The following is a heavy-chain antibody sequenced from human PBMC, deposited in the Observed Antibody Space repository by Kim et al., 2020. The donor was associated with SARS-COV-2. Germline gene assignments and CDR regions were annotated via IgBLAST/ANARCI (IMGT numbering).Heavy chain of an antibody. CDR2: SP. J-gene: IGHJ4*02. CDR3: ATCSGYDYDY. D-gene: IGHD5-12*01. Sequence: SPSPNPSLQSRVTMSVDTSKNHFALKLSSVTAADTAVYYCATCSGYDYDYWGQGTLVTVSS. V-gene: IGHV4-39*02.